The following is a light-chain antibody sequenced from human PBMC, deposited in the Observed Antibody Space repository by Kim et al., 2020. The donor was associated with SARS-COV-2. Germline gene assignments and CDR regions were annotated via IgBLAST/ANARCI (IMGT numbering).Light chain of an antibody. CDR1: ALPKQY. CDR2: KYS. Sequence: SYELTQPPSVSVSPGQTARITCSGDALPKQYAYWYQQKPGQAPVLVIYKYSKRPSEVPERFSGSNSGTTVTLTISVVQAEDEADYYCQSADNSDTWVFGG. V-gene: IGLV3-25*03. J-gene: IGLJ3*02. CDR3: QSADNSDTWV.